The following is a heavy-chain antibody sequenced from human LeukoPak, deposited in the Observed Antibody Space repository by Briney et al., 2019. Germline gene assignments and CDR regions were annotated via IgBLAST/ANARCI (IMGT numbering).Heavy chain of an antibody. CDR3: ARDTMVRGVPNYFDP. J-gene: IGHJ5*02. CDR2: INPNTDGT. D-gene: IGHD3-10*01. CDR1: GYTFTDYY. V-gene: IGHV1-2*02. Sequence: ASVKVSCKASGYTFTDYYMHWVRQAPGQGLEWMGWINPNTDGTNYAQKFQGRVIMTRDTSISTAYMELSRLRSDDTAVYYCARDTMVRGVPNYFDPWGQGTLVTVSS.